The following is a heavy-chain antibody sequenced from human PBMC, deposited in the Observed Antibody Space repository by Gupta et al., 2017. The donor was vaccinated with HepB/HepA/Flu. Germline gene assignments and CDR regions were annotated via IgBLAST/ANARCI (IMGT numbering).Heavy chain of an antibody. CDR3: VREKRGGEFDY. J-gene: IGHJ4*02. CDR2: IIPGSGDT. D-gene: IGHD2-21*01. CDR1: GYIFSDYY. Sequence: QVQLVQSGAEVKEPGASVTVSCKASGYIFSDYYMHWVRQAPGQGLEWMGLIIPGSGDTNYAQKFQGRPSMTRDTSTRTTYMERSRVRSDDTAIYYCVREKRGGEFDYWGQGTLVTVSS. V-gene: IGHV1-2*02.